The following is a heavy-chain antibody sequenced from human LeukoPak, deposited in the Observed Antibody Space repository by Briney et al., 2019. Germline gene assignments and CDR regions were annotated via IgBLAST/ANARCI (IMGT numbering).Heavy chain of an antibody. CDR1: GFTFSSYA. D-gene: IGHD2-2*01. CDR2: ISGRGGST. CDR3: AKITASRPAHEFGY. V-gene: IGHV3-23*01. J-gene: IGHJ4*02. Sequence: GGSLRLSCAASGFTFSSYAMSWVRQAPGKGLEWVSAISGRGGSTYYADSVKGRFTISRDNSKNTLYLQMNSLRAEDTAVYYCAKITASRPAHEFGYWGQGTLVTVSS.